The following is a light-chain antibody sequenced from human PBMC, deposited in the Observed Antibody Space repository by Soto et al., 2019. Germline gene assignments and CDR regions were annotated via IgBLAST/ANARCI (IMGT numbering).Light chain of an antibody. J-gene: IGKJ1*01. V-gene: IGKV3-15*01. CDR2: GAS. Sequence: EIVMTQSPATLSVSPGERATLSCRASQSVGRNLARYQQKPGQAPRLLIYGASTRATGIPARFSGRGSGTEFTLTISSLQSADFAVYSCQQYNEWPSFGQGTKV. CDR1: QSVGRN. CDR3: QQYNEWPS.